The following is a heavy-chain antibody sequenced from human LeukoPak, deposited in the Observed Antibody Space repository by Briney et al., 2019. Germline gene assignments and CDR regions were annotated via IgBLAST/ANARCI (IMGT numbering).Heavy chain of an antibody. V-gene: IGHV1-46*01. J-gene: IGHJ3*02. D-gene: IGHD2-15*01. CDR2: INPSGGGR. CDR3: ARRGNCRGGSCYHAFDI. Sequence: ASVKVSCKASGHTFMNYYMHWVRQAPGKGLEWMGIINPSGGGRSFAQRFQGRLTMTRDTSTSTVYMDLSSLRSEDKAVYYCARRGNCRGGSCYHAFDIWGQGTMVTVSS. CDR1: GHTFMNYY.